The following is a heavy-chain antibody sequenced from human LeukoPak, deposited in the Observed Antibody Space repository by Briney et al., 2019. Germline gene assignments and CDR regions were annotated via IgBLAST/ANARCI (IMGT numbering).Heavy chain of an antibody. CDR1: GFAFNTYA. J-gene: IGHJ4*02. CDR2: ISHSGDST. V-gene: IGHV3-23*01. CDR3: AKPGGSSWAKINFDY. D-gene: IGHD6-13*01. Sequence: QAGGSLRLSCAASGFAFNTYAMSWVRQAPGKGLEWVSAISHSGDSTYYADSLKGRFTISRDNSKNTLYLQMNSLRAEDTAVYYCAKPGGSSWAKINFDYWGQGTLVTVSS.